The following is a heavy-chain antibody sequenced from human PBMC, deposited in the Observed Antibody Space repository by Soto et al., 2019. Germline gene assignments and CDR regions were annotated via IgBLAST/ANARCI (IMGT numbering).Heavy chain of an antibody. CDR1: GFTFSSYG. J-gene: IGHJ4*02. V-gene: IGHV3-30*18. Sequence: GGSLRLSCAASGFTFSSYGMHWVRQAPGKGLEWVAVISYDGSNKYYADSVKGRFTISRDNSKNTLYLQMNSLRAEDTAVYYCAKGREYSGYDILLNDYWGQGTLVTVSS. D-gene: IGHD5-12*01. CDR2: ISYDGSNK. CDR3: AKGREYSGYDILLNDY.